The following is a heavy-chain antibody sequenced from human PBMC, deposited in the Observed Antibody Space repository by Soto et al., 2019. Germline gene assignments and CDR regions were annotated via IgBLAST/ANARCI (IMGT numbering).Heavy chain of an antibody. CDR2: INPNSGGT. D-gene: IGHD1-20*01. CDR1: GYTFTGYY. J-gene: IGHJ6*02. Sequence: ASVKVSCKASGYTFTGYYMHWVRQAPGQGLEWMGWINPNSGGTNYAQKFQGWVTMTRDTSISTAYMELSRLRSDDTAVYYCARGGVLYNWNLDPAIADYYYGMDVWGQGTTVTVSS. CDR3: ARGGVLYNWNLDPAIADYYYGMDV. V-gene: IGHV1-2*04.